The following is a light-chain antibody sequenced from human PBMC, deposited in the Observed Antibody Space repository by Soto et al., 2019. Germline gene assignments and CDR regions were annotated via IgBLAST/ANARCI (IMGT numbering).Light chain of an antibody. CDR3: QHYGRSPTT. Sequence: EIVLTQSPGTQSLSPGERATLSCRASQSISSSYLGWYQQKPGQAPRLLIYGASSRATGIPDRFRGSGSGTDFTLTIARLEPEDFAVYYCQHYGRSPTTFGQGTKVDIK. V-gene: IGKV3-20*01. CDR2: GAS. J-gene: IGKJ1*01. CDR1: QSISSSY.